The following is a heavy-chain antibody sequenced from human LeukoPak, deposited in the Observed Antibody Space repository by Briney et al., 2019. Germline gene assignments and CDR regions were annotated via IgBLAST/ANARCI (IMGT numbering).Heavy chain of an antibody. J-gene: IGHJ6*03. D-gene: IGHD2-15*01. CDR1: GFNFRDYG. Sequence: GGSLRLSCATSGFNFRDYGMHWVRQAPGKVLEWVAFIRYDGSNKKYADSVKGRFTISRDNSKNTLYLQMNSLRAEDTAVFYCAKKEGRYYYYYMDVWGKGTTVTISS. CDR3: AKKEGRYYYYYMDV. V-gene: IGHV3-30*02. CDR2: IRYDGSNK.